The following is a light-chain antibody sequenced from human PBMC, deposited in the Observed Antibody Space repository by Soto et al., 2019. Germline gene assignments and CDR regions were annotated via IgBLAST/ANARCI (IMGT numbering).Light chain of an antibody. V-gene: IGLV2-14*01. CDR2: EVS. CDR3: SLYIGATTYV. Sequence: QSALTQPASVSGPPGQSITISCTGTSSDVGAYNYVSWYQQHPGKAPKLMIYEVSNRPSGVSNRFSGSKSGNTASLTISGLQAEDEADYYCSLYIGATTYVFGTGTRSPS. CDR1: SSDVGAYNY. J-gene: IGLJ1*01.